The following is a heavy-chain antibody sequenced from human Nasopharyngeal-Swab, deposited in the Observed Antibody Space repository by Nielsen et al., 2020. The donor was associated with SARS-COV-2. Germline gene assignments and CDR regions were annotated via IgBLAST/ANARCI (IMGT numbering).Heavy chain of an antibody. J-gene: IGHJ5*02. D-gene: IGHD3-3*01. V-gene: IGHV7-4-1*02. CDR1: GYTFTSYA. CDR3: AGTDTHTIFGVAIGYNWFDP. Sequence: SVKVSCKASGYTFTSYAMNWVRQAPGQGLEWMGWINTNTGNPTYAQGFTGRFVFSLDTSVSTAYLQISSLKAEDTAVYYCAGTDTHTIFGVAIGYNWFDPWGQGTLVTVSS. CDR2: INTNTGNP.